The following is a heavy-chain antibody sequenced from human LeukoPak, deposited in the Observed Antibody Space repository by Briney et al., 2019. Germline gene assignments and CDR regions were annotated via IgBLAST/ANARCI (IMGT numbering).Heavy chain of an antibody. V-gene: IGHV1-46*01. J-gene: IGHJ4*02. D-gene: IGHD3-16*02. Sequence: ASVKVSCKASGYTFTSHFMHWVRQAPGQGLEWMGIINPRGGSTSYTQKLQGRVTMTTDTSTSTAYMELRSLRSDDTAVYYCARDGADYVWGSYRYHYDYWGQGTLVTVSS. CDR1: GYTFTSHF. CDR2: INPRGGST. CDR3: ARDGADYVWGSYRYHYDY.